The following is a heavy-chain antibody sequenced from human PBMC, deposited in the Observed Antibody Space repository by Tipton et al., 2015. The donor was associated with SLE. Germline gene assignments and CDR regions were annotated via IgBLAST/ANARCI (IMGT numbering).Heavy chain of an antibody. CDR3: ARGVRIQGILDI. D-gene: IGHD5-18*01. CDR1: GDSIIRVTYY. V-gene: IGHV4-61*02. CDR2: TFATGGT. J-gene: IGHJ3*02. Sequence: TLSLTCTVSGDSIIRVTYYWNWMRQSAGQGLEWIGRTFATGGTNYSPSPESRVTISVDTAKNQFSLSLRYVTAADTAIYFCARGVRIQGILDIWGQGTLVTVSS.